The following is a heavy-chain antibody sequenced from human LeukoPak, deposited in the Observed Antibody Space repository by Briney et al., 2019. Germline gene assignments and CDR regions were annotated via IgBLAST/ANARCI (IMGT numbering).Heavy chain of an antibody. Sequence: SETLSLTCTVSGYSISSGYYWAWIRPPPGKGLEWIGSIYHSGSTYYNPSLKSRVTISVDTSKNQFSLKLSSVTAADTAVYYCAGASYGSGSYGGYYFDYWGQGTLVTVSS. V-gene: IGHV4-38-2*02. CDR2: IYHSGST. J-gene: IGHJ4*02. D-gene: IGHD3-10*01. CDR1: GYSISSGYY. CDR3: AGASYGSGSYGGYYFDY.